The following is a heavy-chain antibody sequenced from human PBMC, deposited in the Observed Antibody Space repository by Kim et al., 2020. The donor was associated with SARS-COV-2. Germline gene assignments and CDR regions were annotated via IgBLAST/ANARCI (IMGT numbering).Heavy chain of an antibody. V-gene: IGHV1-2*06. Sequence: ASVKVSCKASGYTFTGYYMHWVRQAPGQGLEWMGRINPNSGGTNYAQKFQGRVTMTRDTSISTAYMELSRLRSDDTAVYYCARESFLEWLLSGTRYGMDVWGQGTTVTVSS. D-gene: IGHD3-3*02. CDR1: GYTFTGYY. J-gene: IGHJ6*02. CDR2: INPNSGGT. CDR3: ARESFLEWLLSGTRYGMDV.